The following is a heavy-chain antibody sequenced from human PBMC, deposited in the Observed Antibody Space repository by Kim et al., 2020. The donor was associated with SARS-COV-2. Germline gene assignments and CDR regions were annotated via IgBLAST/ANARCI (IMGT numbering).Heavy chain of an antibody. J-gene: IGHJ4*02. CDR3: ARGRVAARRFDF. D-gene: IGHD6-6*01. V-gene: IGHV3-11*01. CDR2: ISNPATTI. Sequence: GGSLRLSCAASGFTFSEFYMGWIRQPPGKGLEWLSYISNPATTIYYADSVKGRFTISRDNTKNSLYLEMTGLRVDDTAVYFCARGRVAARRFDFWGQGTLFTVSS. CDR1: GFTFSEFY.